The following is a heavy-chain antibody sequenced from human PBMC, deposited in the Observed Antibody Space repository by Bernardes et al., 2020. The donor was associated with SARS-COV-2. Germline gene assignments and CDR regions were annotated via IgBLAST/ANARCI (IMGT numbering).Heavy chain of an antibody. J-gene: IGHJ6*02. CDR3: ARGANYAMGV. V-gene: IGHV6-1*01. CDR1: GDSVSSNSAV. CDR2: TSYRSKWNY. Sequence: SQTLSLTCAISGDSVSSNSAVWHWIRQSPSRGLEWLGRTSYRSKWNYDYAVSVKSRITISPDTSKNQFSLELTSVTPDDTAVYYCARGANYAMGVWGQGTPVTVSS.